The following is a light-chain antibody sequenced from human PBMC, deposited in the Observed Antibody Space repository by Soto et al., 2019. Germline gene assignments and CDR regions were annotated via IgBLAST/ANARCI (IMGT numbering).Light chain of an antibody. CDR3: QAWDTSTVV. J-gene: IGLJ2*01. Sequence: SYELTQPPSVSVSPRQTASLTCSGDKLGNKYVSWYQQKPGQSPVLVIYQDNKRPSGISERFSGSNSGNTATLTISGTQAMDEADYYCQAWDTSTVVFGGGTKLTVL. CDR1: KLGNKY. CDR2: QDN. V-gene: IGLV3-1*01.